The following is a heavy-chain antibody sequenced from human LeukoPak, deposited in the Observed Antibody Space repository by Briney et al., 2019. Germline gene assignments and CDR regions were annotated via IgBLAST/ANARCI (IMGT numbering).Heavy chain of an antibody. V-gene: IGHV3-9*01. D-gene: IGHD5-12*01. CDR2: ITWNSRVK. Sequence: PAGGSLRLSCAASGYTFDNFAMHWVRQAPGKGLEWVSGITWNSRVKTYTPSVKGRFAISRDNAKNSLDLQMSSLRPEDTALYYCVKDKHRGGYTYGVYDSWGQGTLITVSS. J-gene: IGHJ5*01. CDR3: VKDKHRGGYTYGVYDS. CDR1: GYTFDNFA.